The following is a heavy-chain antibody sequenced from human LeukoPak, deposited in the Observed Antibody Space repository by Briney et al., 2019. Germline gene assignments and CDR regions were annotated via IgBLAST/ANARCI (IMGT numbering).Heavy chain of an antibody. D-gene: IGHD3-3*01. CDR2: IRNDESNK. Sequence: GSLRLSCAASGFTFSTYGMHWVRQAPGKGLEWVAFIRNDESNKYYADSVKGRFTISRDNSKNTLYLRMNTLRAEDTAVYYCTKDLKFSTWFDPWGQGTLVTVSS. V-gene: IGHV3-30*02. J-gene: IGHJ5*02. CDR3: TKDLKFSTWFDP. CDR1: GFTFSTYG.